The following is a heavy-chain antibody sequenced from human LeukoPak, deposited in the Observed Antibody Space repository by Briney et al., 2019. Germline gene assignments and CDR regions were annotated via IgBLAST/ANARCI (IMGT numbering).Heavy chain of an antibody. CDR2: INWNGGST. CDR3: ARIAGISSSSNAFDI. CDR1: GFTFDDYG. J-gene: IGHJ3*02. Sequence: PGGSLRLSCAASGFTFDDYGMSWVRQAPGKGLEWVSGINWNGGSTGYADSVKGRFTISRDNAKNSLYLQMNSLRAEDTALYYCARIAGISSSSNAFDIWGQGTMVTVSS. V-gene: IGHV3-20*04. D-gene: IGHD6-13*01.